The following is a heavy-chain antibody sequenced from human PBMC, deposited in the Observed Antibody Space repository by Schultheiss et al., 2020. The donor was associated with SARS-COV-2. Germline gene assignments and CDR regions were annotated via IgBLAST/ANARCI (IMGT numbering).Heavy chain of an antibody. V-gene: IGHV3-33*08. CDR3: ARGKSGSYQPGDY. CDR1: GFTFSSYG. CDR2: IWYDGSNK. Sequence: GGSLRLSCAASGFTFSSYGMHWVRQAPGKGLEWVAVIWYDGSNKYYADSVKGRFTISRDNSKNTLYLQMNSLRAEDTAVYYCARGKSGSYQPGDYWGQGTLVTVSS. J-gene: IGHJ4*02. D-gene: IGHD1-26*01.